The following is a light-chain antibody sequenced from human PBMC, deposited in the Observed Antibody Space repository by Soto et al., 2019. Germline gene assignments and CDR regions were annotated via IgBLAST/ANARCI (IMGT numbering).Light chain of an antibody. V-gene: IGKV3-11*01. Sequence: EIVMTQSPATLSVSPGERATLSCRASQSVSSNLAWYQQKPGQAPRLLIYDASDRATGIPARSSGSGSGTDLTLTISSLEPDDFELYYCQQRSNWPPTFGQGTRLEIK. CDR2: DAS. CDR1: QSVSSN. J-gene: IGKJ5*01. CDR3: QQRSNWPPT.